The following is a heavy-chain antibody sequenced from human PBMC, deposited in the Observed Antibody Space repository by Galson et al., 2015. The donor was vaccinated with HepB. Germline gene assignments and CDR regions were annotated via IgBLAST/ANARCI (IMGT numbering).Heavy chain of an antibody. D-gene: IGHD4-11*01. Sequence: SLRLSCAASGFTFGDYAMSWFRQAPGKGLEWVGFIRSKAYGGTTEYAASVKGRFTISRDDSKSIAYLQMNSLKTEDTAVYYCTRDLSPRVTTGRGWFDPWGQGTLVTVSS. CDR2: IRSKAYGGTT. J-gene: IGHJ5*02. CDR1: GFTFGDYA. V-gene: IGHV3-49*03. CDR3: TRDLSPRVTTGRGWFDP.